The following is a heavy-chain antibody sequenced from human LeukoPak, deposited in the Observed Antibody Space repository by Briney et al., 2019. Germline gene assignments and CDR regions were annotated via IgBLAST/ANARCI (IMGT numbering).Heavy chain of an antibody. CDR3: ARGRARTTF. D-gene: IGHD3-16*01. CDR2: IYYSGST. Sequence: PSETLSLTCTVSGGSISSYYWSWIRQPPGKGLEWIGYIYYSGSTYYNPSLKSRVTISVDTSKNQFSLKLSSVTAADTAVYYCARGRARTTFWGQGTLVTVSS. J-gene: IGHJ4*02. V-gene: IGHV4-59*12. CDR1: GGSISSYY.